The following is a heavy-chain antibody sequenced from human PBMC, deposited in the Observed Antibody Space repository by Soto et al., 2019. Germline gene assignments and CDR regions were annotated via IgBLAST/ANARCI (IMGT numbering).Heavy chain of an antibody. CDR2: INHSGST. Sequence: WETLSLTCAVYGGSFSGYYWSWIRQPPGKGLEWIGEINHSGSTNYNPSLKSRVTISVDTSKNQFSLKLSSVTAADTAVYYCARGDYYDSSGYCSEYFQHWGQGTLVTVSS. V-gene: IGHV4-34*01. CDR3: ARGDYYDSSGYCSEYFQH. CDR1: GGSFSGYY. D-gene: IGHD3-22*01. J-gene: IGHJ1*01.